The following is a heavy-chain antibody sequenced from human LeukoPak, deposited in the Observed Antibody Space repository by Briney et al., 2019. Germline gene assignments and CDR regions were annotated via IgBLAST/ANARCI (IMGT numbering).Heavy chain of an antibody. CDR2: ISSSSSYI. CDR3: ARDRDDILTGYYTPFDY. Sequence: PGGSLRLSCAASGFTFSSYSMNWVRQAPGKGLEWVSSISSSSSYIYYADSVKGRFTISRDNAKNSLYLQMNSLRAEDTAVYYCARDRDDILTGYYTPFDYWGQGTLVTVSS. J-gene: IGHJ4*02. CDR1: GFTFSSYS. V-gene: IGHV3-21*01. D-gene: IGHD3-9*01.